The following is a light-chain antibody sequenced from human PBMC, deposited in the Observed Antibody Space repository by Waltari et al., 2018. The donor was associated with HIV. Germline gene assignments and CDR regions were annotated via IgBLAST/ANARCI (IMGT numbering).Light chain of an antibody. Sequence: SYVLTQPPSVSVAPGKTARISCGGNNIESSSVPWYQQKPGQAPVLVIYDDTDRPSGIPERFSASNIGNTATLTISRVEAGDEADYYCQVWDSTSDHATFGGGTKLTV. CDR2: DDT. CDR1: NIESSS. V-gene: IGLV3-21*04. J-gene: IGLJ2*01. CDR3: QVWDSTSDHAT.